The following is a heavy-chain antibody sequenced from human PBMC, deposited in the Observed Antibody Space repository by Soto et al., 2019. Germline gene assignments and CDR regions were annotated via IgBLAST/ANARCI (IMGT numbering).Heavy chain of an antibody. CDR1: GYSISSGSS. CDR2: IHHSGIT. V-gene: IGHV4-38-2*01. CDR3: AKAVGSTRAHFAY. D-gene: IGHD1-26*01. J-gene: IGHJ4*02. Sequence: SETLSLTCVVSGYSISSGSSWGWIRQPPGKGLEWIVSIHHSGITYYNPSLQSRLTISVDTSNNQFSLKLTSVTAADSAVYYCAKAVGSTRAHFAYWGQGTPVTVSS.